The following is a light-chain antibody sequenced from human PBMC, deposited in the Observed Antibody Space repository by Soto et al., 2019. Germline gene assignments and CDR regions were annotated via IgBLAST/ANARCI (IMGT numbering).Light chain of an antibody. V-gene: IGKV3-15*01. CDR3: QQYNNWPIT. Sequence: EIVLTQSPGTLSLSPGERATLSCRASQSVIVDFLAWYQQKPGQAPRLLIHGASTRATGIPARFSGSGSGTEFTLAISSLQSEDFAVYYCQQYNNWPITFGQGTRLEI. CDR1: QSVIVD. CDR2: GAS. J-gene: IGKJ5*01.